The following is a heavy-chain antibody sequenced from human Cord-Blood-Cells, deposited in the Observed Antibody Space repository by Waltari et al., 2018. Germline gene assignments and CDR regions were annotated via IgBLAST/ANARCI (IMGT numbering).Heavy chain of an antibody. CDR2: IYYSGNT. V-gene: IGHV4-39*07. CDR3: ARLFVEMATIFFDP. D-gene: IGHD5-12*01. Sequence: QLQLQESGPGLVKPSETLSLTCTVSGGSISSSSYYWGWIRPPPGKGLEWIGSIYYSGNTYYNPSLKSRVTISVDTSKNQFSLKLSSVTAADTAVYYCARLFVEMATIFFDPWGQGTLVTVSS. CDR1: GGSISSSSYY. J-gene: IGHJ5*02.